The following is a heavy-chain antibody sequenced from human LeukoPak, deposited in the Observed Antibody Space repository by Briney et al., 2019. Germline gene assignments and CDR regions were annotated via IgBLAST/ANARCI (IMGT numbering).Heavy chain of an antibody. V-gene: IGHV1-24*01. Sequence: ASVKVSCKVSGYTLTELSMHWVRQAPGKGPEWMGGFDPEDGETIYAQKFQGRVTMTEDTSTDTAYMELSSLRSEDTAVYYCATAVYSGYPTNYYGMDVWGQGTTVTVSS. J-gene: IGHJ6*02. CDR2: FDPEDGET. CDR3: ATAVYSGYPTNYYGMDV. D-gene: IGHD5-12*01. CDR1: GYTLTELS.